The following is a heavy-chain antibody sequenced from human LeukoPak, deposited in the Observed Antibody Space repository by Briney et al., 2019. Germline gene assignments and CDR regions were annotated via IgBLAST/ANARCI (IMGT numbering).Heavy chain of an antibody. Sequence: GGSLRLSCAASGFTFSSFWMTWVRRAPGKGLEWVANIRQDGSEKYYVDSVEGRFTISRDNAKKSLFLQMHSLRAEDTAVYYCARDMRGDGFDIWGQGTMVTVSS. D-gene: IGHD2-2*01. J-gene: IGHJ3*02. CDR2: IRQDGSEK. CDR1: GFTFSSFW. V-gene: IGHV3-7*04. CDR3: ARDMRGDGFDI.